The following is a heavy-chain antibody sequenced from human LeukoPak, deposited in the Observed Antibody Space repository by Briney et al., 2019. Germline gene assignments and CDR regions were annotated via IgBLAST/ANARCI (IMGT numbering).Heavy chain of an antibody. V-gene: IGHV1-2*02. CDR3: ARDFLGYCTTTSCYDVVFDY. CDR1: GGTFTDYY. J-gene: IGHJ4*02. Sequence: ASVKVSCKASGGTFTDYYMHWVRQAPGQGLEWMGWINPKSGGTNYAQNFQGRVTMTRDTSISIAYMELSRLRSDDTAVYYCARDFLGYCTTTSCYDVVFDYWGQGTLVTVSS. D-gene: IGHD2-2*01. CDR2: INPKSGGT.